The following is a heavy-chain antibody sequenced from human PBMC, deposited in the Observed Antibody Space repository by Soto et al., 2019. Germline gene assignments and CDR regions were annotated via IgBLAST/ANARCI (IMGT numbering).Heavy chain of an antibody. V-gene: IGHV4-30-4*01. CDR2: IYFNGAT. J-gene: IGHJ4*02. Sequence: SETLSLTCTVSGGSIRSDDSYWSWIRQPPGKGLEWIGYIYFNGATYHNPSLKSRVTISLDTSRNQFPLKLSSVTAADTAVYYCARTHYHDNSGCPQWGQGTLVTVSS. D-gene: IGHD3-22*01. CDR3: ARTHYHDNSGCPQ. CDR1: GGSIRSDDSY.